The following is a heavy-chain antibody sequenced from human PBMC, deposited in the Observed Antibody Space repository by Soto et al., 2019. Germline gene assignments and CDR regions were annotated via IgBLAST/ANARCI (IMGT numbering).Heavy chain of an antibody. Sequence: EVQLLESGGGLVQPGESLRLSCAASGFTFSSYAMTWVRQAPGKGLEWVSSISGSGDYTYFADSVKGRFTISRDNSKDTLYLRMGSLRVEDTAIYYCAKESRSHPPGWFDPWGQGTLVTVSS. CDR3: AKESRSHPPGWFDP. CDR1: GFTFSSYA. J-gene: IGHJ5*02. CDR2: ISGSGDYT. D-gene: IGHD2-15*01. V-gene: IGHV3-23*01.